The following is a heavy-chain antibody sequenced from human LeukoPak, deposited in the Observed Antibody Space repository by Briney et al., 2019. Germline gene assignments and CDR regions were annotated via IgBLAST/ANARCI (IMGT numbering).Heavy chain of an antibody. J-gene: IGHJ4*02. D-gene: IGHD3-10*01. CDR1: GYTFTGYY. V-gene: IGHV1-18*04. Sequence: ASVKVSCKASGYTFTGYYMHWVRQAPGQGLEWMGWINPNSGNTNYAQKLQGRVTMTTDTSTSTAYMELRSLRSDDTAVYYCAREDDSQGSGSDYWGQGTLVTVSS. CDR2: INPNSGNT. CDR3: AREDDSQGSGSDY.